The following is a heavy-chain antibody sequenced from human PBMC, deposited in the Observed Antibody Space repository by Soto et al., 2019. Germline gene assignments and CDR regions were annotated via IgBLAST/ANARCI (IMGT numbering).Heavy chain of an antibody. CDR3: AKDTAPGFYDANGHLDY. CDR2: INWDSGDI. V-gene: IGHV3-9*01. Sequence: VPLVESGGGLVQPGGSRRLSCVVSGISFDDYAMHWVRQVPGKGLEWVSGINWDSGDIGYADSVKGRFTISRDNAKNSLYLQMNSLKTEDTALYYCAKDTAPGFYDANGHLDYWGQGTPVTVSS. CDR1: GISFDDYA. D-gene: IGHD2-8*01. J-gene: IGHJ4*02.